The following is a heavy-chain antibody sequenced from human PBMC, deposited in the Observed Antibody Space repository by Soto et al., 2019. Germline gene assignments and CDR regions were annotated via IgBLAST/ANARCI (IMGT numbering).Heavy chain of an antibody. D-gene: IGHD5-12*01. Sequence: QVLLVESGGGVVQPGGSLTLSCVGSGFTFNSHGMHWVRQAPGKGLEGVAVISYDGSNKYYEESVKGRFTISRDNSRNTVYLQLNSLRAEDTALYYCAQDRTAILAEVSWLDSWGQGTLVTVSA. CDR1: GFTFNSHG. CDR3: AQDRTAILAEVSWLDS. V-gene: IGHV3-30*18. CDR2: ISYDGSNK. J-gene: IGHJ5*02.